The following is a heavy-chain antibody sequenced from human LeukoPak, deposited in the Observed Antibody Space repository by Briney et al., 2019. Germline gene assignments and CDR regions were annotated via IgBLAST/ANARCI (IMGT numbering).Heavy chain of an antibody. Sequence: SETLSLTCTVSGGSISSYYWSWIRQPPGKGLEWIGYTYYSGSTNYNPSLKSRVTISVDTSKNQFSLKLSSVTAADTAVYYCARDRVYDSSGFDYWGQGTLVTVSS. D-gene: IGHD3-22*01. J-gene: IGHJ4*02. CDR1: GGSISSYY. V-gene: IGHV4-59*01. CDR2: TYYSGST. CDR3: ARDRVYDSSGFDY.